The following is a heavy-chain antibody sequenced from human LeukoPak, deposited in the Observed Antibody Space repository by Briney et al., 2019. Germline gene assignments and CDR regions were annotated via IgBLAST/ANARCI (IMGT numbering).Heavy chain of an antibody. V-gene: IGHV4-39*07. CDR2: IYYSGST. CDR1: GGSISSSSYY. CDR3: ARGWGITGTKTYYYYGMDV. J-gene: IGHJ6*02. D-gene: IGHD1-20*01. Sequence: SSETLSLTCTVSGGSISSSSYYWGWIRQPPGKGLEWIGSIYYSGSTNYNPSLKSRVTISVDTSKNQFSLKLSSVTAADTAVYYCARGWGITGTKTYYYYGMDVWGQGTTVTVSS.